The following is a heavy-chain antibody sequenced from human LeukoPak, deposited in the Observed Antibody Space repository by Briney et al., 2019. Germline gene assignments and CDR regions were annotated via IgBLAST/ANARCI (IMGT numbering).Heavy chain of an antibody. CDR2: IYYSGST. J-gene: IGHJ6*02. V-gene: IGHV4-59*01. CDR1: GGSISNYY. D-gene: IGHD1-20*01. CDR3: ARALRARITGTTASVYGMDV. Sequence: SETLSLTCTVSGGSISNYYWSWIRQPPGKALEWIGYIYYSGSTNYNPSLKSRVTISVDTSKNQFSLKLSSVTAADTAVYYCARALRARITGTTASVYGMDVWGQGTTVTVSS.